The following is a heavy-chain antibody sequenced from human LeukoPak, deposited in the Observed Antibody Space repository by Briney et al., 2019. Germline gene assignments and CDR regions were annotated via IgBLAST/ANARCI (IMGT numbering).Heavy chain of an antibody. CDR3: ARAAGYCSSTSCYGGFDY. CDR2: INHSGST. J-gene: IGHJ4*02. Sequence: SETLSLTCAVYGGSFSGYYWSWIRQPPGKGLEWIGEINHSGSTNYNPSLKSRVTISVDTSKSQFSLKLSSVTAADTAVYYCARAAGYCSSTSCYGGFDYWGQGTLVTVSS. D-gene: IGHD2-2*01. V-gene: IGHV4-34*01. CDR1: GGSFSGYY.